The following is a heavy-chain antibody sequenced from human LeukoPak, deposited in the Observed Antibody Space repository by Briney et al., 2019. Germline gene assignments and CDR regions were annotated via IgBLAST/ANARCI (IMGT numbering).Heavy chain of an antibody. D-gene: IGHD6-19*01. CDR3: ARVTVAGRRYDY. J-gene: IGHJ4*02. CDR2: INHSGST. V-gene: IGHV4-34*01. CDR1: GGSFSGYY. Sequence: SETLSLTCAVYGGSFSGYYWSWIRQPPGKGLEWIGEINHSGSTNYNPSLKSRVTISVDTSKNQFSLKLSSVTAADTAVYYCARVTVAGRRYDYWGQGTLVTVSS.